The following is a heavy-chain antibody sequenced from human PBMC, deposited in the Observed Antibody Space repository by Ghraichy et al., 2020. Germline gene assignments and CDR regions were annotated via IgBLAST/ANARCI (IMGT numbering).Heavy chain of an antibody. CDR3: ARSTVDTAMFFDH. D-gene: IGHD5-18*01. V-gene: IGHV3-53*01. Sequence: SVKGRFTMSRDTAANKVFLQMNSLRAEDTAVYSCARSTVDTAMFFDHWGQGTLVSVSS. J-gene: IGHJ4*02.